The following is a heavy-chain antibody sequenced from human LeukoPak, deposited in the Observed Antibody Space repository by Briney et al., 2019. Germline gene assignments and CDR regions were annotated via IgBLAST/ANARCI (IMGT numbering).Heavy chain of an antibody. Sequence: GGSLRLSCAASGFTFSSYGMHWVRQAPGKGLEWVAFIRYDGSNKYYADSVKGRFTISRDNAKNSLYLQMNSLRAEDTAVYYCARDTGGSYWSNSYFDYWGQGTLVTVSS. J-gene: IGHJ4*02. CDR1: GFTFSSYG. CDR3: ARDTGGSYWSNSYFDY. D-gene: IGHD1-26*01. V-gene: IGHV3-30*02. CDR2: IRYDGSNK.